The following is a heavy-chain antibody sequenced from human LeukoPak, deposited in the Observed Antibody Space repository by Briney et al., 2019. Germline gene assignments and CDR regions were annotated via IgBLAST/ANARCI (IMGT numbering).Heavy chain of an antibody. Sequence: PSETLSLTCAVYGGSFSGYYWSWIRQPPGKGLEWIGEINHSGSTNYNPSLKSRVTISVDTSKNQFSLKLSSVTAADTAVYYCARETRKLVAFDIWGQGTMVTVSS. CDR3: ARETRKLVAFDI. CDR1: GGSFSGYY. CDR2: INHSGST. V-gene: IGHV4-34*01. J-gene: IGHJ3*02.